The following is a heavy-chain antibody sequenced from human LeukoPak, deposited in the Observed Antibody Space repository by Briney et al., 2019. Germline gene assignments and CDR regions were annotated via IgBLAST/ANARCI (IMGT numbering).Heavy chain of an antibody. Sequence: PGGSLRLSCAASGFTFSSYGMHWVRQAPGKGLEWVAFIRYDGSNKYYADSVKGRFTISRDNSKNTLYLQMNSLRAEDTAVYYCAKGSCSSTSYYSWAYFQHWGQGTLVTVSS. CDR2: IRYDGSNK. V-gene: IGHV3-30*02. D-gene: IGHD2-2*01. CDR1: GFTFSSYG. CDR3: AKGSCSSTSYYSWAYFQH. J-gene: IGHJ1*01.